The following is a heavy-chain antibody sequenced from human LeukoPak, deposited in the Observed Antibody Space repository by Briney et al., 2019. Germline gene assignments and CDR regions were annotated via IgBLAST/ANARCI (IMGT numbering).Heavy chain of an antibody. CDR1: GGTFSSYA. V-gene: IGHV1-69*01. D-gene: IGHD3-9*01. CDR3: ARVNPPANLLRYFD. Sequence: SVKVSCKASGGTFSSYAISWVRQAPGQGLEWMGGIIPIFGTANYAQKFQGRVTITADESTSTAYMELSSLRSEDTAVYYCARVNPPANLLRYFDWGQGTLVTVPS. J-gene: IGHJ4*02. CDR2: IIPIFGTA.